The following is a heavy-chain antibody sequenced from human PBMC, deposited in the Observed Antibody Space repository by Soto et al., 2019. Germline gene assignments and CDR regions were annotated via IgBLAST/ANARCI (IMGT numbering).Heavy chain of an antibody. CDR3: ARAGIWISGVVTERGLDP. CDR1: GGSFIDYY. J-gene: IGHJ5*02. D-gene: IGHD3-3*01. V-gene: IGHV4-34*01. Sequence: SETLSLTCAVYGGSFIDYYCICIRHPPFKGLEWIVEINHSGSTNYNPSLKSRVTISVDTSKNQFSLKVRSVTAGDAAVYYCARAGIWISGVVTERGLDPWGQGTLVTVSS. CDR2: INHSGST.